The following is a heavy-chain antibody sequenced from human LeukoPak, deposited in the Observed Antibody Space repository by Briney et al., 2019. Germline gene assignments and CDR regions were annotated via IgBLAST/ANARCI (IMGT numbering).Heavy chain of an antibody. CDR1: GGSMSSGSSY. CDR2: IYYSGST. J-gene: IGHJ3*01. V-gene: IGHV4-39*01. CDR3: ARTRGYSGYVDAFDV. D-gene: IGHD5-12*01. Sequence: SETLSLTCTVSGGSMSSGSSYWGWIRQPPGKGLEWIGTIYYSGSTYYNPSLKSRVTISADTSKNQFSLKLSSVTAADTAAYYCARTRGYSGYVDAFDVWGQGTMVTVFS.